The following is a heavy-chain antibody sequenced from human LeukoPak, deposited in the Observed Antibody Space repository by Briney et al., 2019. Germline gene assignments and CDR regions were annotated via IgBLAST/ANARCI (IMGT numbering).Heavy chain of an antibody. V-gene: IGHV3-21*06. Sequence: GGSLRLSCEASGFTFSSISMNWVRQAPGKGLEWDSSISPDGGTTYHADSVKGRYSTSRENAKSSLYLQMNSLRAEDTAVYYCATKGPYYYGSGLNFQHWGQGTLVTVSS. CDR3: ATKGPYYYGSGLNFQH. J-gene: IGHJ1*01. D-gene: IGHD3-10*01. CDR2: ISPDGGTT. CDR1: GFTFSSIS.